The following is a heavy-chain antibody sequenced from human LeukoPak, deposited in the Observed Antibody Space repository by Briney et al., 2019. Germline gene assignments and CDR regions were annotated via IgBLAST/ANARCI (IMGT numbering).Heavy chain of an antibody. V-gene: IGHV1-18*01. Sequence: ASVKVSCKASGYTFTSYGISWVRQAPGQGLEWMGWISAYNGNTNYAQKLQGRVTMTTDTSTSTAYMELRSLRSDDTAVYYCARDFRHDLYGSEPYYYYGMDVWGQGTTVTVSS. D-gene: IGHD3-10*01. CDR2: ISAYNGNT. CDR3: ARDFRHDLYGSEPYYYYGMDV. J-gene: IGHJ6*02. CDR1: GYTFTSYG.